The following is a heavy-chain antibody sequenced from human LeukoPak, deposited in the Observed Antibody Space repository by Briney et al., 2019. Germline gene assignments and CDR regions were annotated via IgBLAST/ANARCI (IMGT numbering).Heavy chain of an antibody. Sequence: SVKVSCKASGYTFTGYYMHWVRQAPGQGLEWMGGIIPIFGTANYAQKFQGRVTITADESTSTAYMELSSLRSEDTAVYYCAREATTMVRGANAFDIWGQGTMVTVSS. V-gene: IGHV1-69*13. CDR1: GYTFTGYY. CDR2: IIPIFGTA. J-gene: IGHJ3*02. D-gene: IGHD3-10*01. CDR3: AREATTMVRGANAFDI.